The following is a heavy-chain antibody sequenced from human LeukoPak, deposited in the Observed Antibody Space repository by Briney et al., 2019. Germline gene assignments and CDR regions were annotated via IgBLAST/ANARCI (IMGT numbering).Heavy chain of an antibody. CDR3: ARIIYYDSSGYIFDY. Sequence: SGPALVKPTRTLTLTCTFSGFSLSTSGMCVSWVRQPPGKALERLARIDWDNDKYYNTSLKTRLTIPKDTSKNRVVLIMTNMDPVDTATYYCARIIYYDSSGYIFDYWGRGTLVTVSS. D-gene: IGHD3-22*01. V-gene: IGHV2-70*11. CDR1: GFSLSTSGMC. CDR2: IDWDNDK. J-gene: IGHJ4*02.